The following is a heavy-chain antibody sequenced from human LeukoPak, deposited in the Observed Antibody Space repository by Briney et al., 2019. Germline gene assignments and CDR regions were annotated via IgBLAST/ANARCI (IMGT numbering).Heavy chain of an antibody. CDR1: GYTLTELS. J-gene: IGHJ6*02. Sequence: ASVKVSCKVSGYTLTELSMHWVRQAPGKGLEWMGGSDPEDGETIYAQKFQGRVTMTEDTSTDTAYMELSSLRSEDTAVYYCATTPWSPYYYGMDVWGQGTTVTVSS. CDR3: ATTPWSPYYYGMDV. V-gene: IGHV1-24*01. CDR2: SDPEDGET.